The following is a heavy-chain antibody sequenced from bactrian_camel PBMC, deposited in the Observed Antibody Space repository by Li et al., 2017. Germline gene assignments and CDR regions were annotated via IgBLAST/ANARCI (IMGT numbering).Heavy chain of an antibody. Sequence: HVQLVESGGGSVQAGGSLRLSCAAPGYIDSNYCMGWFRQAPGKQREGVAGIDRDGITSYADSVKGRFTISQDNAKNTLFLQMNVLRPEDTAMYYCAARKVARGSHFSLGRAPALRRDEYNFWGQGTQVTVS. CDR3: AARKVARGSHFSLGRAPALRRDEYNF. J-gene: IGHJ4*01. V-gene: IGHV3S53*01. D-gene: IGHD2*01. CDR2: IDRDGIT. CDR1: GYIDSNYC.